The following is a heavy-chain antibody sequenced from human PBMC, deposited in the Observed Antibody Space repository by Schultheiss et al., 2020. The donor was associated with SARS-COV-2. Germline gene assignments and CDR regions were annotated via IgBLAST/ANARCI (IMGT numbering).Heavy chain of an antibody. CDR2: INHSGST. CDR1: GGSFSGYY. V-gene: IGHV4-34*01. Sequence: SETLSLTCAVYGGSFSGYYWSWIRQPPGKGLEWIGEINHSGSTNYNPSLKSRVTILVDTSKNQFSLKLSSVTAADTAVYYCASMLAKAAAGKPDGFDPWGQGTLVTVSS. J-gene: IGHJ5*02. CDR3: ASMLAKAAAGKPDGFDP. D-gene: IGHD6-13*01.